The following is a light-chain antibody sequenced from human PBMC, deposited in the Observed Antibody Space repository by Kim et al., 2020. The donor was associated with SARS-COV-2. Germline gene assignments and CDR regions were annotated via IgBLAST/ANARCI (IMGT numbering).Light chain of an antibody. J-gene: IGKJ1*01. Sequence: EIVLTQSPATLSLSPGEEATLSCGASQSVSSSYLAWYQQKPGLAPRLLIYDISNRATGIPDRFSGSGSGTDFTLTISRLEPEDFAVYYCQQYGSSPWTVGQGTQVDSK. V-gene: IGKV3D-20*01. CDR1: QSVSSSY. CDR3: QQYGSSPWT. CDR2: DIS.